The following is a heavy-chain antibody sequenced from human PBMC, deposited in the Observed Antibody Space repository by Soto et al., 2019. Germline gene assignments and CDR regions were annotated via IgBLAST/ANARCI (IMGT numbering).Heavy chain of an antibody. D-gene: IGHD1-26*01. CDR3: ARGDSGSYDAFDI. J-gene: IGHJ3*02. CDR2: INAGNGNT. V-gene: IGHV1-3*01. CDR1: GYTFTSYA. Sequence: ASVKVSCKASGYTFTSYAMHWVRQAPGQRLEWMGWINAGNGNTKYSQKFQGRVTITRDTSASTAYMELSSLRSEDTAVYYCARGDSGSYDAFDIWGQGTMVTVSS.